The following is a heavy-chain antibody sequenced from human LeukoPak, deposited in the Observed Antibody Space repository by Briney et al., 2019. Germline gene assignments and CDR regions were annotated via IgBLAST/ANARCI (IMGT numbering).Heavy chain of an antibody. Sequence: SGKVSCKASGGTVTRYAISWVGQAGGQGGEGRGGIIPIFGTANYAQKFQGRVTITTDESTSTAYMELSSLRSEDTAVYYCASSYGGNYDWFDPWGQGTLVTVSS. CDR1: GGTVTRYA. J-gene: IGHJ5*02. V-gene: IGHV1-69*05. CDR3: ASSYGGNYDWFDP. CDR2: IIPIFGTA. D-gene: IGHD4-23*01.